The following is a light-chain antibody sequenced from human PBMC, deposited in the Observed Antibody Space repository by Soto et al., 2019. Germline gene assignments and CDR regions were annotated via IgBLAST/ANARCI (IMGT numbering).Light chain of an antibody. CDR2: EVS. V-gene: IGLV2-14*01. CDR1: SSEVGGYNY. J-gene: IGLJ1*01. CDR3: SSYATSSIYV. Sequence: QSALTQPASVSGSPGQSITISCTGTSSEVGGYNYVSWYQQHPGKAPKLMIYEVSNRPSGVSTRFSGSKSGNTASLTISGIQAEDEADYYSSSYATSSIYVVGIGTKVTVL.